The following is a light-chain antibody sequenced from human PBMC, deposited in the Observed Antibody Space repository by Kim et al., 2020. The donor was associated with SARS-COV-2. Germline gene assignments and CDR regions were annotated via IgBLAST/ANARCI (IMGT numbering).Light chain of an antibody. V-gene: IGLV1-44*01. J-gene: IGLJ2*01. CDR2: SNT. CDR1: NSNIGTNS. CDR3: AARDDSLNGAVL. Sequence: ELTQPPSASGTPGQRVTISCSGTNSNIGTNSVNWYQLLPGMAPKLLIYSNTQRPSGVPDRFSGSKSGTSASLAISGLQSEDEADYFCAARDDSLNGAVLFGGGTQLTVL.